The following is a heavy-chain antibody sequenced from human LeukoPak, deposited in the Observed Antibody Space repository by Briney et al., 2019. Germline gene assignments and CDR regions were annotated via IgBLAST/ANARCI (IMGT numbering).Heavy chain of an antibody. CDR1: GFTFSSYS. CDR3: ARDPHYYGSGTPGYFDY. D-gene: IGHD3-10*01. CDR2: ISSTSSYL. J-gene: IGHJ4*02. Sequence: PGGSLRLSCAASGFTFSSYSMNWVRQAPGKGLEWVSSISSTSSYLYYADSVKGRFTISRDNAKNSLYLQMNSLRAEDTAVYYCARDPHYYGSGTPGYFDYWGQGTLVTVSS. V-gene: IGHV3-21*06.